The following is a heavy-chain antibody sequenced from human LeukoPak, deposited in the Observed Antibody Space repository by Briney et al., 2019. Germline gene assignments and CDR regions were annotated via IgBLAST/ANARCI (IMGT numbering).Heavy chain of an antibody. D-gene: IGHD6-6*01. CDR3: ARIGYSSSSFDY. CDR1: GFTFNNYW. V-gene: IGHV3-7*01. CDR2: INQDGSVK. Sequence: GGSLRLSCVASGFTFNNYWMSWVRQAPGKGLEWVANINQDGSVKYYADSLKGRLTIFRDNAKKSQYLQMNSLRAEDTAVYYCARIGYSSSSFDYWGQGTLVTVSS. J-gene: IGHJ4*02.